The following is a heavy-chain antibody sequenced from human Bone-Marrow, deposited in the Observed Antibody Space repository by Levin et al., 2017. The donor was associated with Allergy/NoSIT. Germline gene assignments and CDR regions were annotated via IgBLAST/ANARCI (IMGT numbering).Heavy chain of an antibody. D-gene: IGHD1-1*01. CDR2: IYPTGDT. Sequence: GGSLRLSCAASGFTVTTTHMSWVRQAPGRGLQWVSIIYPTGDTFYAVSVRGRFTIARDNCKNKLSLHMNSLRPEDTGVYFCAKVRWDRRTTGRYSFDHWGQGTLVTVSS. J-gene: IGHJ4*02. CDR1: GFTVTTTH. V-gene: IGHV3-66*02. CDR3: AKVRWDRRTTGRYSFDH.